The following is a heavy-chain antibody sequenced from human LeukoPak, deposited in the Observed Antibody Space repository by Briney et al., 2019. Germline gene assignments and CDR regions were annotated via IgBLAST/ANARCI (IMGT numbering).Heavy chain of an antibody. D-gene: IGHD3-22*01. CDR3: ARASSYYDSSGYYDAFDI. CDR1: GFTFSSYA. V-gene: IGHV3-23*01. Sequence: GGSLRLSCAASGFTFSSYAMSWVRQAPGKGLEWVSAISGSGGSTYYADSVKGRFTISRDNSKNTLYLQMNSLRAEDTAVYYCARASSYYDSSGYYDAFDIWGQGTMVTVSS. J-gene: IGHJ3*02. CDR2: ISGSGGST.